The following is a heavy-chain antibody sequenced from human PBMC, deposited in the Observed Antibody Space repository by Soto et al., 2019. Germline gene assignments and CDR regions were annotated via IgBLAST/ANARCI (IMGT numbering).Heavy chain of an antibody. CDR1: GYTFTSYG. CDR3: AGGGGAIAPRGNPVDY. J-gene: IGHJ4*02. D-gene: IGHD1-26*01. Sequence: QGQLVQSGAEVKKPGASVKVSCKASGYTFTSYGITWVRQAPGQGLEWMGWISDYNGNTNYAQKLQGRVTMTTDTSTSTAYMELRSLRSDDTAVYYGAGGGGAIAPRGNPVDYWGQGTLVTVSS. V-gene: IGHV1-18*01. CDR2: ISDYNGNT.